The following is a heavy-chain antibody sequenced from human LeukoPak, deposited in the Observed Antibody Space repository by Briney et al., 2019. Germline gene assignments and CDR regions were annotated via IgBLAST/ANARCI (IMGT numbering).Heavy chain of an antibody. D-gene: IGHD3-10*01. CDR1: GFSLSTSGVG. CDR2: IYWDDDK. Sequence: SGPTLVKPTQTLTPTCTFSGFSLSTSGVGGGWIREPPGKALEWLALIYWDDDKRYSPSLKSRLTITNDTSKNQVVLTMTNMDPVDTAQYSCAHSGYYGSGSLEINCFDPWGQGTLVTVSS. CDR3: AHSGYYGSGSLEINCFDP. J-gene: IGHJ5*02. V-gene: IGHV2-5*02.